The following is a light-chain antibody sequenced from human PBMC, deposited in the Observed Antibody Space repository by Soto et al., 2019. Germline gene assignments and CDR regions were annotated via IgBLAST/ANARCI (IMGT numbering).Light chain of an antibody. J-gene: IGKJ1*01. CDR1: QSISSY. CDR3: QQSYSTPPWT. Sequence: IQMTQSPSSLSASVGDRVTIPCRASQSISSYLNWYQQKPGKAPKFLIYAASSLQSGVPSRFSGSGSGTDFTLTISSLQPEDFATYYCQQSYSTPPWTFGQGTKVDIK. V-gene: IGKV1-39*01. CDR2: AAS.